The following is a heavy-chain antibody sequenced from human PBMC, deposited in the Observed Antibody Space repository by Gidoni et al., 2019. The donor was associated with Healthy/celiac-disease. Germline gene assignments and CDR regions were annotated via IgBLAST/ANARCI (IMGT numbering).Heavy chain of an antibody. Sequence: QVQLVQSGAEVKKPGASVKVSCKASGYTFTSYAMHWVRQAPGQRLEWMGWINAGNGNTKYSQKFQGRVTITRDTSASTAYMELSSLRSEDTAVYYCARGAVAGIPYYMDVWGKGTTVTVSS. CDR2: INAGNGNT. J-gene: IGHJ6*03. V-gene: IGHV1-3*01. D-gene: IGHD6-19*01. CDR1: GYTFTSYA. CDR3: ARGAVAGIPYYMDV.